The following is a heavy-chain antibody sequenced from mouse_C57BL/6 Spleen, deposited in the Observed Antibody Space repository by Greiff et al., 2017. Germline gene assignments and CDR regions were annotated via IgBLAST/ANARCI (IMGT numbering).Heavy chain of an antibody. CDR2: IDPSDSET. V-gene: IGHV1-52*01. D-gene: IGHD3-2*02. J-gene: IGHJ2*01. Sequence: QVQLQQPGAELVRPGSSVKLSCKASGYTFTSYWMHWVKQRPIQGLEWIGNIDPSDSETHYNQKFKDKATLTVDKSSSTAYMQLSSLTSEDSAVYYCARLGAQATCFDYWGQGTTLTVSS. CDR3: ARLGAQATCFDY. CDR1: GYTFTSYW.